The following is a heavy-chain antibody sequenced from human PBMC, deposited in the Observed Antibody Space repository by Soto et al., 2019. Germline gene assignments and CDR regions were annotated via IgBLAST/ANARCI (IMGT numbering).Heavy chain of an antibody. CDR2: IIPMLDIT. CDR1: GGTFSSYT. V-gene: IGHV1-69*02. J-gene: IGHJ6*02. D-gene: IGHD2-15*01. CDR3: ARGPSCSGGDCYHYYNYYNLEG. Sequence: QVQLVQSGAEVKKPGSSVKVSCKASGGTFSSYTISWVRQAPGQGLEWMGRIIPMLDITNYAQKFQGRVTITADKSPRTAYMEVGSLTSDDTGVYYWARGPSCSGGDCYHYYNYYNLEGWGQGTTVTVSS.